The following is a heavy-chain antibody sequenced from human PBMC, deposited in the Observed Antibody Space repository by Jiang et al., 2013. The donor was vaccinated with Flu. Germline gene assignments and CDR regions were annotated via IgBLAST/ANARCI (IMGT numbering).Heavy chain of an antibody. CDR3: ARDEGLGPPRSYGYFQH. Sequence: QLLESGGGVVQPGRSLRLSCAASGFTFSSYAMHWVRQAPGKGLEWVAVISYDGSNKFYSDSVKGRFTISRDNSKNTLYLQMNSLRTEDTAVYYCARDEGLGPPRSYGYFQHWGPGTLVTVSS. J-gene: IGHJ1*01. CDR1: GFTFSSYA. D-gene: IGHD1-26*01. CDR2: ISYDGSNK. V-gene: IGHV3-30-3*01.